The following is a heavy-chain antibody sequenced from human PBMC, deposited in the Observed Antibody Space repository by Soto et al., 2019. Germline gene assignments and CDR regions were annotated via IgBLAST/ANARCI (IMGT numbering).Heavy chain of an antibody. CDR3: ARGASSSWYPNYYYYGMDV. V-gene: IGHV4-59*01. CDR1: GGSISSYY. J-gene: IGHJ6*02. D-gene: IGHD6-13*01. Sequence: SETLSLTCTVSGGSISSYYWSWIRQPPGKGLEWIGYIYYSGSTNYNPPLKSRATISVDTSKNQFSLKLSSVTAADTAVYYCARGASSSWYPNYYYYGMDVWGQGTTVTVS. CDR2: IYYSGST.